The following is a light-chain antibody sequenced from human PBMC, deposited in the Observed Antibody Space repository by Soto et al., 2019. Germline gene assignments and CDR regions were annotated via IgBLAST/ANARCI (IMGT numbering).Light chain of an antibody. CDR3: SSYTTSNTRQTV. Sequence: QSALTQPASVSGSPGQSITISCTGTSSDVGGYIYVSWYQHHPGKAPKLIIYDVSNRPSGVSNRFSGSKSGNTASLTISGLQPEDEADYYCSSYTTSNTRQTVFGTGTKLTVL. CDR2: DVS. V-gene: IGLV2-14*03. J-gene: IGLJ1*01. CDR1: SSDVGGYIY.